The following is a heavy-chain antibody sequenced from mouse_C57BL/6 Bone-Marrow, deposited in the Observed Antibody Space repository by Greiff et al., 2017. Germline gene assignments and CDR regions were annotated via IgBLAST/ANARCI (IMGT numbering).Heavy chain of an antibody. J-gene: IGHJ2*01. Sequence: VQLQESGAELARPGASVKLSCKASGYTFTSYGISWVKQRTGQGLEWIGEIYPRSGNTYYNEKFKGKATLTAEKSSITAYMELRSLTSDDSAVYFCAREGKITTVVSDYWGQGTTLTVSS. CDR1: GYTFTSYG. CDR3: AREGKITTVVSDY. D-gene: IGHD1-1*01. CDR2: IYPRSGNT. V-gene: IGHV1-81*01.